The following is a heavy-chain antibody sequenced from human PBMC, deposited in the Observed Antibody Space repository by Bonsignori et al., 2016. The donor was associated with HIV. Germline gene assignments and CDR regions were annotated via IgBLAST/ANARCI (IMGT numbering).Heavy chain of an antibody. CDR3: ANWNYRSGFDY. V-gene: IGHV4-34*01. Sequence: WIRQPPGKGLEWIGEINHSGSTNYNSSLKSRVTISRDTSKNQFSLRLSSVTAADTAVYYCANWNYRSGFDYWGQGTLVTVSS. CDR2: INHSGST. J-gene: IGHJ4*02. D-gene: IGHD1-7*01.